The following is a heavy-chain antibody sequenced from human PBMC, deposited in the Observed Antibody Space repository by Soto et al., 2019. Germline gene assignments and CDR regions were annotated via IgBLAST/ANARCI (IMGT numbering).Heavy chain of an antibody. CDR3: ARVGLVAAGTVYAS. CDR2: VYYSGST. D-gene: IGHD6-13*01. Sequence: SETLSLTCTVSGGSISTYYWTWLRQPPGKGLEWIGYVYYSGSTKYNPSLTSRVTISVDMSKNQFSLRLSAVTAADTAVYYCARVGLVAAGTVYASWGPGTLVTVSS. J-gene: IGHJ5*02. CDR1: GGSISTYY. V-gene: IGHV4-59*01.